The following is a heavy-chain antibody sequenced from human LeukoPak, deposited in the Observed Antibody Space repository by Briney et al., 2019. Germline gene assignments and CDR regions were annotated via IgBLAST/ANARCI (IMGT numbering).Heavy chain of an antibody. CDR2: IKSKTDGGTT. J-gene: IGHJ4*02. D-gene: IGHD3-22*01. V-gene: IGHV3-15*01. Sequence: GGSLRLSCAASGFTFSNAWMSWVRQAPGKGLEWVGRIKSKTDGGTTDYAAPVKGRFTISRDDSKNTLYLQMNSLKTEDTAVYYCTTARYYYDSSGYRDFDYWGQGTLVTVSS. CDR1: GFTFSNAW. CDR3: TTARYYYDSSGYRDFDY.